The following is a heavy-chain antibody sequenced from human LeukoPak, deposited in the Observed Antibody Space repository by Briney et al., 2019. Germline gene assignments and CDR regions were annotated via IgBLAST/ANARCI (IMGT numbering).Heavy chain of an antibody. CDR2: IYPGDSDT. CDR1: GYSFTTSW. D-gene: IGHD2-2*01. CDR3: ARSYEVPLLYGMDV. J-gene: IGHJ6*02. V-gene: IGHV5-51*01. Sequence: GESLKISCQGSGYSFTTSWIAWVRQMPGKGLEWMGIIYPGDSDTRYSPSFQGQVTISADKSISTAYLQWSSLKASDTAMYYCARSYEVPLLYGMDVWGQGTTVTVSS.